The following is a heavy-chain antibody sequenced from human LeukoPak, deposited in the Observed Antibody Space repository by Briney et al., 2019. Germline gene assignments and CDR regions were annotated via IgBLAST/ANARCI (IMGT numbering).Heavy chain of an antibody. CDR1: GGTFNNYA. D-gene: IGHD1-1*01. Sequence: VASVKVSCKSSGGTFNNYAINWVRQAPGQGLEWMGIINPSGGSTSYAQKFQGRVTMTRDMSTSTVYMELSSLRSEDTAVYYCAREGLWRNWFDPWGQGTLVTVSS. CDR3: AREGLWRNWFDP. CDR2: INPSGGST. V-gene: IGHV1-46*02. J-gene: IGHJ5*02.